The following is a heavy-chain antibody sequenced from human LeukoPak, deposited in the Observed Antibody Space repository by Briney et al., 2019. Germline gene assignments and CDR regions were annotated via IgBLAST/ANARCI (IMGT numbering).Heavy chain of an antibody. CDR2: ISGSGGST. CDR3: AKYQVPAADPYYYYGMDV. Sequence: PGGSLRLSCAASGFTFSSYAMSWVHQAPGKGLEWVSAISGSGGSTYYADSVKGRFTISRDNSKNTLYLQMNSLRAEDTAVYYCAKYQVPAADPYYYYGMDVWGQGTTVTVSS. CDR1: GFTFSSYA. J-gene: IGHJ6*02. V-gene: IGHV3-23*01. D-gene: IGHD2-2*01.